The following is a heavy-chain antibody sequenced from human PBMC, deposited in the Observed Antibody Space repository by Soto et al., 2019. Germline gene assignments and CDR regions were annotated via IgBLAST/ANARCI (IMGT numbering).Heavy chain of an antibody. J-gene: IGHJ6*02. CDR3: AIRYYGDPKGYYYGMDV. Sequence: QVQLVESGGGLVKPGGSLRLSCAASGFTFSDYYMSWIRQAPGKGLEWVSYISSSSRYTNYADSVKGRFTISRDNAKNSLYLQMNSLRAEDTAVYYCAIRYYGDPKGYYYGMDVWGQGTTVTVSS. CDR1: GFTFSDYY. CDR2: ISSSSRYT. D-gene: IGHD4-17*01. V-gene: IGHV3-11*05.